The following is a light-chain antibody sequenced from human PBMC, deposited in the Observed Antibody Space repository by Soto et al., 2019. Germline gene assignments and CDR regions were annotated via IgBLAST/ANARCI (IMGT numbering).Light chain of an antibody. V-gene: IGKV3-20*01. CDR2: GAS. CDR3: QQYGTSPYT. J-gene: IGKJ2*01. Sequence: EFVLTQSPGTLSLSPGDRATLSYRTSQSVSRNYLAWYQQRPGQAPRLLIYGASSRATGIPDRFSGSGSGTDFTLTIDRLEPEDFAVYYCQQYGTSPYTFGQGTKLEIK. CDR1: QSVSRNY.